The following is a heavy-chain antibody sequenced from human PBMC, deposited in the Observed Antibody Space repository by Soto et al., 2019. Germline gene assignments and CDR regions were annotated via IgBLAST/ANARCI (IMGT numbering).Heavy chain of an antibody. D-gene: IGHD3-3*01. CDR1: GFTFSTYV. J-gene: IGHJ4*02. V-gene: IGHV3-23*01. Sequence: EVHLLESGGGLVQSGGSLRLSCAASGFTFSTYVMAWVRQAPGQGLEWVSGIVGSSLDTYYADSVKGRFSISRDNSKNTLYLQMSSLSVEDTAIYFCAKGSGDSRPYYFDDWGQGILVTVSS. CDR2: IVGSSLDT. CDR3: AKGSGDSRPYYFDD.